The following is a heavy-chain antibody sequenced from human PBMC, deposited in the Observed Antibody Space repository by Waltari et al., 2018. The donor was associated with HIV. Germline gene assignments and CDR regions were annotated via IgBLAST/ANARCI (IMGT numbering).Heavy chain of an antibody. CDR2: ISSSSSYI. Sequence: EVQLVESGGGLVKPGGSLRLSCAASGFTFSSYSMNWVRQAPVKGLEWVSSISSSSSYIYYADSVKGRFTISRDNAKNSLYLQMNSLRAEDTAVYYCARDPRRDPTLYYFDYWGQGT. CDR1: GFTFSSYS. V-gene: IGHV3-21*01. J-gene: IGHJ4*01. CDR3: ARDPRRDPTLYYFDY. D-gene: IGHD1-26*01.